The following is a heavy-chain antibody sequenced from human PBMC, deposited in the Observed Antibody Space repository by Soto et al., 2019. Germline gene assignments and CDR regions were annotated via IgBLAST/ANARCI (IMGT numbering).Heavy chain of an antibody. CDR3: AKDLIRGDYGGHFDY. Sequence: PGGSLRLSCAASGFTFSSYGMHWVRQAPGKGLEWVAVISYDGSNKYYADSVKGRFTISRDNSKNTLYLQMNSLRAEDTAVYYCAKDLIRGDYGGHFDYWGQGTLVTVSS. CDR2: ISYDGSNK. CDR1: GFTFSSYG. D-gene: IGHD4-17*01. V-gene: IGHV3-30*18. J-gene: IGHJ4*02.